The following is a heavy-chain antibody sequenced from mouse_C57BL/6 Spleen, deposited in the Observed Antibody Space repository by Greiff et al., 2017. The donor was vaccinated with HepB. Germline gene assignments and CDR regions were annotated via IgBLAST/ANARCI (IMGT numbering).Heavy chain of an antibody. J-gene: IGHJ1*03. CDR2: IYPGDGDT. CDR3: VPVVWVTDWYFDV. CDR1: GYAFSSSW. V-gene: IGHV1-82*01. D-gene: IGHD2-3*01. Sequence: QVQLQQSGPELVKPGASVKISCKASGYAFSSSWMNWVKQRPGKGLEWIGRIYPGDGDTNYNGKFKGKATLTADKSSSTAYMQLSSLTSEDSAVYFCVPVVWVTDWYFDVWGTGTTVTVSS.